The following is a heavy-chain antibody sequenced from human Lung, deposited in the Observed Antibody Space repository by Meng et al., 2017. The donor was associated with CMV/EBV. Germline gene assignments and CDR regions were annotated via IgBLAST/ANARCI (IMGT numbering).Heavy chain of an antibody. D-gene: IGHD1-26*01. CDR3: ARSGWWPGSYRLRVSLPIDY. V-gene: IGHV1-69*05. CDR1: SGTFFSYA. Sequence: FSXASSGTFFSYAISWVRQAPGQGLVWMGGIIPIFGTANYAQKFQGRVTITTEEYTSTAYMEQSSLRSEDTAVYYCARSGWWPGSYRLRVSLPIDYWGQGTLVTVSS. CDR2: IIPIFGTA. J-gene: IGHJ4*02.